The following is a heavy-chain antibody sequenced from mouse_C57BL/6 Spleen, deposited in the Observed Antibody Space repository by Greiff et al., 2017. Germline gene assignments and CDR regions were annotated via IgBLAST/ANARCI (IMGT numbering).Heavy chain of an antibody. V-gene: IGHV1-80*01. CDR3: ARLGDYYAMDY. CDR1: GYAFSSYW. J-gene: IGHJ4*01. Sequence: QVQLQQSGAELVKPGASVKISCKASGYAFSSYWMNWVKQRPGKGLEWIGQIYPGDGDTNYNGKFKGKDTLTADKSSSTAYMQLSSLTSEDSAVYFCARLGDYYAMDYWGQGTSVTVSS. CDR2: IYPGDGDT. D-gene: IGHD4-1*01.